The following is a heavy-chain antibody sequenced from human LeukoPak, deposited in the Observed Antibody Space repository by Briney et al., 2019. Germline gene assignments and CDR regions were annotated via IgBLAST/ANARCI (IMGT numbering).Heavy chain of an antibody. D-gene: IGHD5-12*01. Sequence: AGGSLRLSCAASGFTFSSSVMSWVRQAPGKGLEWVSTTNGDGTRTYYAVSSNGRFIISRDNSMNTLYLQMNGLRAEDTAVYYCARDQGGYSTDFDFWGQGTLVTVSS. V-gene: IGHV3-23*01. J-gene: IGHJ4*02. CDR2: TNGDGTRT. CDR1: GFTFSSSV. CDR3: ARDQGGYSTDFDF.